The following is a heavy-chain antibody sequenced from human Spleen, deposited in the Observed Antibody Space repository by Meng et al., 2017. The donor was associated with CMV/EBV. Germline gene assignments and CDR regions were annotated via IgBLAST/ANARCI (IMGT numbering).Heavy chain of an antibody. Sequence: GGSLRLSCTASGFTFSSHEMNWVRQAPGKGLEWVSYISSSGSPTYYADSVKGRFTVSRDNAKHSLYLQMNSLRAEDTAVYYCATGVVDYYDSSGFYFDYWGQGTLVTVYS. CDR1: GFTFSSHE. J-gene: IGHJ4*02. V-gene: IGHV3-48*03. D-gene: IGHD3-22*01. CDR2: ISSSGSPT. CDR3: ATGVVDYYDSSGFYFDY.